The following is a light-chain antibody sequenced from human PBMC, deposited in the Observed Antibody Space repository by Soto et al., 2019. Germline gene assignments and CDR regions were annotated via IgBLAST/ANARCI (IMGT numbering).Light chain of an antibody. CDR1: QDVGSK. V-gene: IGKV3-15*01. J-gene: IGKJ1*01. CDR3: QQCNDSPPWT. CDR2: GAT. Sequence: EMVITKSPATRSVSPGERATLSCRASQDVGSKLAWYQQKPGQAPRLLIYGATTRATGIPARFSGSGSGTQFTLTISSLQPEDFAVYYCQQCNDSPPWTFGQGTKVDIK.